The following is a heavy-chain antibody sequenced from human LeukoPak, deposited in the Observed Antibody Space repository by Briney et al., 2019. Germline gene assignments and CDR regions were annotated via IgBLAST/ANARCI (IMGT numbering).Heavy chain of an antibody. J-gene: IGHJ4*02. CDR2: ISYRISPT. Sequence: GGSLRLSCTASGFTFSDCDMNWVRQAPGSGLEWVSAISYRISPTYYADSVKGRFTISRDNAKNTLYLEMNSLTAEDTALYYCTRSGFSNGYDYWGQGTLVTVSS. D-gene: IGHD2-8*01. CDR1: GFTFSDCD. CDR3: TRSGFSNGYDY. V-gene: IGHV3-69-1*02.